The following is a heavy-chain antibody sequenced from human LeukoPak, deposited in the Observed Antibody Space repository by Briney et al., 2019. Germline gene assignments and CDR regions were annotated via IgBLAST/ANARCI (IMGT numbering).Heavy chain of an antibody. CDR3: AKDTHCWSGYYGDDYYYGMDV. J-gene: IGHJ6*02. CDR1: GFTFDDYA. Sequence: GRSLKLSCAASGFTFDDYAMHWVRQAPGKGLEWVSGISWNSGSIGYADSVKGRFTISRDNAKNSLYLEMKSLRADDTALYYCAKDTHCWSGYYGDDYYYGMDVWGQGTTVTVSS. V-gene: IGHV3-9*01. D-gene: IGHD3-3*02. CDR2: ISWNSGSI.